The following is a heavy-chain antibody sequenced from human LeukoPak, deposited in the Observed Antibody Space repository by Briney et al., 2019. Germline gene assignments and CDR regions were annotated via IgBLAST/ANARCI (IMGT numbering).Heavy chain of an antibody. J-gene: IGHJ4*02. CDR1: GGSISSGGYY. V-gene: IGHV4-30-2*01. CDR3: ARGVRGAPYYFDY. D-gene: IGHD3-10*02. CDR2: IYHSGST. Sequence: SETLSLTCTVSGGSISSGGYYWSWIRQPPGKGLEWIGYIYHSGSTYYNPSLKSRVTISVDTSKNQFSLKLSSVTAADTAVYYCARGVRGAPYYFDYWGQGTLVTVSS.